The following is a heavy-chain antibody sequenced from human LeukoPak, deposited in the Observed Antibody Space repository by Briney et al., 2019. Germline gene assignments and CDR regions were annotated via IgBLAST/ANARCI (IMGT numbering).Heavy chain of an antibody. CDR2: IYYSGST. CDR1: GDSISSSSYS. J-gene: IGHJ4*02. V-gene: IGHV4-39*01. CDR3: ARYHSSSWYSDY. Sequence: SETLSLTCTVSGDSISSSSYSWGWIRQPPGKGLEWIGSIYYSGSTYYNPSLKSRVTISVDTSKNQFSLKLSSVTAADTAVYYCARYHSSSWYSDYWGQGTLVTVSS. D-gene: IGHD6-13*01.